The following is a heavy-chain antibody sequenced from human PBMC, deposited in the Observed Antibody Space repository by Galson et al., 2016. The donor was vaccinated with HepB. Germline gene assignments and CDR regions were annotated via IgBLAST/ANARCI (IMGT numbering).Heavy chain of an antibody. Sequence: ETLSLTCTVSGASISGSEYYWGWIRQPPGRGLEWIGSIYYTENTYYNPSLKSRVTISVDTSKNQFSLRLNSVTAAETGVYYCATGIVVAGKYYYYYMDVWGKGTTVTVSS. J-gene: IGHJ6*03. D-gene: IGHD6-19*01. V-gene: IGHV4-39*01. CDR3: ATGIVVAGKYYYYYMDV. CDR2: IYYTENT. CDR1: GASISGSEYY.